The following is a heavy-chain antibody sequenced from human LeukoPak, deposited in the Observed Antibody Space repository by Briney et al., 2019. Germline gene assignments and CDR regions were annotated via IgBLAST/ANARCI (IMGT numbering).Heavy chain of an antibody. CDR2: CDTYAST. CDR3: ATSYDAQTAPYDL. D-gene: IGHD3-3*01. J-gene: IGHJ5*02. V-gene: IGHV4-4*09. Sequence: NPSETPSLTCTVSRGSLSSYCSSSVRQPPGKRLEWIGDCDTYASTNYNPSLKSRVTMSVDTSKMQFSMELSSLTAAYTAVYYCATSYDAQTAPYDLWGQGTLVTVSS. CDR1: RGSLSSYC.